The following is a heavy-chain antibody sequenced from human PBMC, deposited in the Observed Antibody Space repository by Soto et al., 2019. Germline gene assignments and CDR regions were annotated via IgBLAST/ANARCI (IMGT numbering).Heavy chain of an antibody. V-gene: IGHV3-33*01. CDR3: ARDRELLPYYYYGMDV. J-gene: IGHJ6*02. D-gene: IGHD1-26*01. CDR2: IWYDGSNK. CDR1: GFTFSSYG. Sequence: GGSLRLSCVASGFTFSSYGMHWVRQAPGKGLEWVAVIWYDGSNKYYADSVKGRFTISRDNSKNTLYLQMNSLRAEDTAVYYCARDRELLPYYYYGMDVWGQGTTVTVSS.